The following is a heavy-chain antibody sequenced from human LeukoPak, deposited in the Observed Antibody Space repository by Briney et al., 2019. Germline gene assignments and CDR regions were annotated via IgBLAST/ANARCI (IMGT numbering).Heavy chain of an antibody. V-gene: IGHV4-39*01. Sequence: SETLSLTCTVSGGSISSSSYYWGWIRQPPGKGLEWIGSIYYSGSTYYNPSLKSRVTISVDTSKNQFSLKLSSVTAADTAVYYCARRRGTGTPKDYWGQGTLVTVSS. D-gene: IGHD1-1*01. CDR3: ARRRGTGTPKDY. CDR2: IYYSGST. J-gene: IGHJ4*02. CDR1: GGSISSSSYY.